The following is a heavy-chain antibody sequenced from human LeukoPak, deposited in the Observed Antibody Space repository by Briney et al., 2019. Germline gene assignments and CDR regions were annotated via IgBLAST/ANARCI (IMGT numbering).Heavy chain of an antibody. CDR2: IYYSGST. CDR1: GGSISSRSYY. Sequence: SETLSLTCTVSGGSISSRSYYWGWIRQPPGKGLEWIGTIYYSGSTYYNPSLKSRVTISVDTSKDQFSLKLTSVTAADTAVYYCARDTVAVAGTDYWGQGTLVTVSS. V-gene: IGHV4-39*07. J-gene: IGHJ4*02. CDR3: ARDTVAVAGTDY. D-gene: IGHD6-19*01.